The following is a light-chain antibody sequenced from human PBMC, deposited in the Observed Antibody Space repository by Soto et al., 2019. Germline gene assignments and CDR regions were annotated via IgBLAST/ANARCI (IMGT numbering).Light chain of an antibody. V-gene: IGKV1-5*01. J-gene: IGKJ1*01. CDR3: QQYNSYSKT. Sequence: DIQMTQSPSTLSAFVGDRVTFTCRASQSINNWLAWYQQKPGTAPKILIYDASTLETGVPSRFSGSGSGTEFTLSISSLQPDDSASYYCQQYNSYSKTFGQGTKVDIK. CDR1: QSINNW. CDR2: DAS.